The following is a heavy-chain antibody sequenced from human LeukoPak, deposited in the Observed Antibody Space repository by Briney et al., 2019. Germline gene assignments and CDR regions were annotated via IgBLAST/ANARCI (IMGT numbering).Heavy chain of an antibody. Sequence: GGSLRLSCAASGFTFSSFGIHWVRQAPGKGLEWVAFIRYDGSNKYYADSVKGRFTISRDNPKNTLYLQMNSLRAEDTAVYYCAKDGELHDFWSAYYKKYYYYMDVWGKGTTVTVSS. CDR3: AKDGELHDFWSAYYKKYYYYMDV. CDR2: IRYDGSNK. D-gene: IGHD3-3*01. V-gene: IGHV3-30*02. CDR1: GFTFSSFG. J-gene: IGHJ6*03.